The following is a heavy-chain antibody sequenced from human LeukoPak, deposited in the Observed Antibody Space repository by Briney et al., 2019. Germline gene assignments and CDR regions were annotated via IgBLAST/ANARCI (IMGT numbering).Heavy chain of an antibody. J-gene: IGHJ4*02. Sequence: GGSLRLSCAASGFTFSSYAMSWVRQAPGKGLEWVSAISAGGSTYYADSVKGRFTISRDNSKNTLYLQMNSLRAEDTGVYYCAKSGQYYYDSSGYYYQDWGQGTLVIVSS. CDR2: ISAGGST. V-gene: IGHV3-23*01. D-gene: IGHD3-22*01. CDR1: GFTFSSYA. CDR3: AKSGQYYYDSSGYYYQD.